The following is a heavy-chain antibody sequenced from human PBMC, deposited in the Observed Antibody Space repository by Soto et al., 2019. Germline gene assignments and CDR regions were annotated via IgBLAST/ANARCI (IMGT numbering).Heavy chain of an antibody. V-gene: IGHV3-23*01. D-gene: IGHD4-17*01. Sequence: EVQLLESGGGLVQPGGSLRLSCAASGFTFSSYAMSWVRQAPGKGLVWVSAISGSGGSTYYADSVKGRFTISRDNSKNTLYLQMNSLRAEDTAVYYCAKPRGYGDHFFDYWGQGTPVTVSS. CDR1: GFTFSSYA. CDR2: ISGSGGST. CDR3: AKPRGYGDHFFDY. J-gene: IGHJ4*02.